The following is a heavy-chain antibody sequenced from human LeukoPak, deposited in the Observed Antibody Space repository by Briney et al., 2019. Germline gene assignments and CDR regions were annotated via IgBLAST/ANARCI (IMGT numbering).Heavy chain of an antibody. CDR2: ISSGSSHI. CDR1: GFIFSTYT. CDR3: AREGGYYYDSSGYYFDY. J-gene: IGHJ4*02. Sequence: GGSLRLSCAASGFIFSTYTMNWVRQAPGKGLEWVSSISSGSSHIYYADSVKGRFTISRDNAKNSLYLQMNSLRAEDTAVYYCAREGGYYYDSSGYYFDYWGQGTLVTVSS. D-gene: IGHD3-22*01. V-gene: IGHV3-21*01.